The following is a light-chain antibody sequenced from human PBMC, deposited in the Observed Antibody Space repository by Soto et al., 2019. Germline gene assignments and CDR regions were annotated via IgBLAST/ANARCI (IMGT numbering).Light chain of an antibody. V-gene: IGKV3-15*01. CDR2: GAS. CDR1: RYVAGN. J-gene: IGKJ4*01. CDR3: QQYDNGLT. Sequence: EIVVTQSPATLSVSPGERATLSCRASRYVAGNLAWYQQKPGQAPRLLIYGASTRATGIPDRFSGSGSGTEFTLNINSLQSEDFAVYYCQQYDNGLTFGGGTTVEI.